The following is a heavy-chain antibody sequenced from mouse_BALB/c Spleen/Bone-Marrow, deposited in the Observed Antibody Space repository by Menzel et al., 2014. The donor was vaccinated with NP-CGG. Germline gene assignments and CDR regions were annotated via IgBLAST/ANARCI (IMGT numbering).Heavy chain of an antibody. CDR1: GYAFTSYN. CDR2: IDPYNGGT. J-gene: IGHJ3*01. CDR3: AREGYFAWFAY. V-gene: IGHV1S135*01. Sequence: EVHLVESGPELVKPGASVKVSCKASGYAFTSYNMYWVKQSHGKSLEWIGYIDPYNGGTTYNQKFKVKATLTVDKSSSTAYMHLNSLTSEDSAVYYCAREGYFAWFAYWGQGTLVTVSA.